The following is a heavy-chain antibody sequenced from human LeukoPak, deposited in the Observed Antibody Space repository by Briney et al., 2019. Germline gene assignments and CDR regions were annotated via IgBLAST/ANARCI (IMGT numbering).Heavy chain of an antibody. CDR3: ARVNDGDLNWFDP. D-gene: IGHD4-17*01. V-gene: IGHV4-59*01. Sequence: PSETLSLTCTVSGGSISSYYWSWLRPPPGKGLEWIGYIYYSGSTNYNPSLKSRVTISVDTSKNQFSLKLSSVTAADTAVYYCARVNDGDLNWFDPWGQGTLVTVSS. CDR1: GGSISSYY. CDR2: IYYSGST. J-gene: IGHJ5*02.